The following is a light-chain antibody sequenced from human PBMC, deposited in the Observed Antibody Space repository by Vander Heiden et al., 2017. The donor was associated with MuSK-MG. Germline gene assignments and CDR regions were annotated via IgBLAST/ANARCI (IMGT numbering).Light chain of an antibody. J-gene: IGKJ4*01. V-gene: IGKV1-39*01. CDR2: AAS. CDR1: QSIHIN. Sequence: DIQMTQSPSSLSASVGDRVTITCRASQSIHINLNWYQQIPGKAPKLLIYAASSLQSGVPSRFRGSASGTDFTLTISSLQCEDIATYYCQQSDTPPLTFGGGTKVEIK. CDR3: QQSDTPPLT.